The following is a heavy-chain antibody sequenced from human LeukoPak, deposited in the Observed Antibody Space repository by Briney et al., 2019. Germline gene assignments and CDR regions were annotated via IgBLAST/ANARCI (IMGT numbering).Heavy chain of an antibody. CDR2: LYYADNT. J-gene: IGHJ6*02. CDR3: TRSLGVVIHGAMDV. V-gene: IGHV4-59*01. D-gene: IGHD3-3*01. CDR1: GDSISSYH. Sequence: SETLSLTCTVSGDSISSYHWSWIRPPPGKGREGFGHLYYADNTNYTPSHKSRVTRSLDTSKNQFSLKPSSVTAADTAVYYCTRSLGVVIHGAMDVGGQGTTVTVSS.